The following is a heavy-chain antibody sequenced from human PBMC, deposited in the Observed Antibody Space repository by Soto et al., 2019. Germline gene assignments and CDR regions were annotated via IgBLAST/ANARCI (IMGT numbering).Heavy chain of an antibody. D-gene: IGHD3-22*01. V-gene: IGHV3-30-3*01. J-gene: IGHJ4*02. CDR1: GFTFSSYA. CDR3: ARDANYYDSSGSNYFDY. Sequence: GGSLRLSCAASGFTFSSYAMHWVRQAPGKGLEWVAVISYDGSNKYYADSVKGRFTISRDNSKHTLYLQMNSLRAEDTAVYYCARDANYYDSSGSNYFDYWGQGTLVTFSS. CDR2: ISYDGSNK.